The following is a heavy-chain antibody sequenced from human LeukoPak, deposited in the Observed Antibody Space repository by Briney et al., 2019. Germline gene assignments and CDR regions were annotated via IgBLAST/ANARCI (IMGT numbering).Heavy chain of an antibody. CDR3: LIVVVPAAIVQH. CDR1: GGSISSSSYY. V-gene: IGHV4-39*01. Sequence: SETLSLTCTVSGGSISSSSYYWGWIRQPPGKGLEWIGSIYYSGSTYYNPSLKSRVTISVDTSKNQFSLKLSSVTAADTAVYYCLIVVVPAAIVQHWGQGTLVTVSS. J-gene: IGHJ1*01. CDR2: IYYSGST. D-gene: IGHD2-2*02.